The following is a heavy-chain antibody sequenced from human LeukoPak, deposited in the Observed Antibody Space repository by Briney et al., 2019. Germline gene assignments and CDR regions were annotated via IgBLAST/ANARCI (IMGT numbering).Heavy chain of an antibody. J-gene: IGHJ3*02. Sequence: SETLSLTCTVSGYSISSGYYWGWIRPPPGKGLEWIGSIYHSGSTYYNPSLKSRVTISVDTSKNQFSLKLSSVTAADTAVYYCARQPAPYSSGWHDGFHIWGQGTMVTVSA. D-gene: IGHD6-19*01. CDR1: GYSISSGYY. CDR3: ARQPAPYSSGWHDGFHI. CDR2: IYHSGST. V-gene: IGHV4-38-2*02.